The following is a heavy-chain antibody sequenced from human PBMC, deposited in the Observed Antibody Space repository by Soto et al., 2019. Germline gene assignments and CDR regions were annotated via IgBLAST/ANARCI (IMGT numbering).Heavy chain of an antibody. CDR1: GFIISTNA. Sequence: GSLRLSCAASGFIISTNAMSWVRQAPGRGLEWVSSISGSVGATYYADSAKGRFTISRDISKNTLYLQLNSLRVEDTATYYCAKGSVWTWFDPWGQGTLVTVSS. V-gene: IGHV3-23*01. CDR3: AKGSVWTWFDP. CDR2: ISGSVGAT. D-gene: IGHD2-21*01. J-gene: IGHJ5*02.